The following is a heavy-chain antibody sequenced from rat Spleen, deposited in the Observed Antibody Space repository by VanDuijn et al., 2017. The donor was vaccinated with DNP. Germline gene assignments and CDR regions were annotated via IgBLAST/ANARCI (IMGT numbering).Heavy chain of an antibody. V-gene: IGHV5-22*01. CDR1: GFTFSDYY. J-gene: IGHJ2*01. D-gene: IGHD1-4*01. CDR2: TSYDGGST. CDR3: ARHVLPLRVWDY. Sequence: EVQLVESGGGLVQPGRSLKLSCAASGFTFSDYYMAWVRQAPTKGLERVAYTSYDGGSTYNGDSVKGRFTISRDNAKSTLYLQMNSLRYEDMATYYCARHVLPLRVWDYWGQGVMVTVSS.